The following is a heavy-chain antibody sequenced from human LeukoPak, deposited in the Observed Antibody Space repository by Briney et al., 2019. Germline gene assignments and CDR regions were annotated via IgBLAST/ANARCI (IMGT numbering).Heavy chain of an antibody. CDR1: GFTFSSYA. CDR2: ISGSGDST. J-gene: IGHJ4*02. D-gene: IGHD5-12*01. Sequence: PGRSLRPSCAASGFTFSSYAMSWVRQAPGKGLEWVSAISGSGDSTYYTDSVKGRFTISRDNSKNTLYLQMNSLRADDTAVYYCAKDTGDDYHYYFDYWGQGTLVTVSS. CDR3: AKDTGDDYHYYFDY. V-gene: IGHV3-23*01.